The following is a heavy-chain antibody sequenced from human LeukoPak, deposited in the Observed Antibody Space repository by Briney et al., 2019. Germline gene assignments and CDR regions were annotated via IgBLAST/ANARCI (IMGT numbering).Heavy chain of an antibody. J-gene: IGHJ3*02. Sequence: SETLSLTCTVSGGSLTSGDYYWGWFRQPPGRGLEWFGYIYYSGSTYYNPSLKSRVTISLDTSKNQFSLKLSSVTAADTAVYYCARDTAGWGSDAFDIWGQGTMVTVSS. CDR2: IYYSGST. CDR3: ARDTAGWGSDAFDI. D-gene: IGHD7-27*01. CDR1: GGSLTSGDYY. V-gene: IGHV4-30-4*01.